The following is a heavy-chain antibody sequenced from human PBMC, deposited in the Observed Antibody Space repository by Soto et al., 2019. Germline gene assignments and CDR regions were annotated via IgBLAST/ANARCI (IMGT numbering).Heavy chain of an antibody. J-gene: IGHJ4*02. V-gene: IGHV3-30*03. D-gene: IGHD3-10*01. CDR1: GITFTNHG. Sequence: QMQLVESGGGVVQPGRSLRLSCVASGITFTNHGIHWVRQAPGKGLEWVADISYNGIDKWYADSVKGRFTISRDNFRDTVYLQMNGLRPEDTAVYYXXSGEXXXGXXTRFDYWGQGTLVTVSS. CDR2: ISYNGIDK. CDR3: XSGEXXXGXXTRFDY.